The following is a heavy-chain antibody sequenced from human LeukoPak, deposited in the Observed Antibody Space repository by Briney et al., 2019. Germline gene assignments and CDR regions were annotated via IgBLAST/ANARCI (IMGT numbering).Heavy chain of an antibody. Sequence: ASVKVSCKVSGYTLTELSMHWVRQAPGKGLEWMGGFDPEDGETIYAQKFQGRVTMTEDTSTDTAYMELSSLRSEDTAVYYCATSEYYYDSSGYYYFGYWGQGTLVTVSS. V-gene: IGHV1-24*01. CDR1: GYTLTELS. D-gene: IGHD3-22*01. CDR3: ATSEYYYDSSGYYYFGY. CDR2: FDPEDGET. J-gene: IGHJ4*02.